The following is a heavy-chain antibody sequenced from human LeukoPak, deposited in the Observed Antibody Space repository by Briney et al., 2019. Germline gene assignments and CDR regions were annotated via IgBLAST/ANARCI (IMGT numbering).Heavy chain of an antibody. Sequence: GGSLRLSCAASGFTFSSSTMNWVRQAPGKGLERVSSISSGATTIYYADSVKGRFTVSRDNAKNSLYLQMRSLRADDTAVYYCARDGGSFFPLDCWGQGTLVTVSS. CDR1: GFTFSSST. CDR3: ARDGGSFFPLDC. CDR2: ISSGATTI. J-gene: IGHJ4*02. V-gene: IGHV3-48*01. D-gene: IGHD2-15*01.